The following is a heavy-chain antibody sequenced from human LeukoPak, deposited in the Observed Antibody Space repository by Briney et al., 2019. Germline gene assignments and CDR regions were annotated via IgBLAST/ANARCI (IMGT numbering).Heavy chain of an antibody. D-gene: IGHD3-22*01. J-gene: IGHJ3*02. CDR3: ASRSLPPYDSSGQPNWDDAFDI. V-gene: IGHV4-30-2*05. CDR2: IYHSGST. CDR1: GGSISSGGYY. Sequence: PSQTLSLTCTVSGGSISSGGYYWSWIRQPPGKGLEWIGYIYHSGSTYYNPSLKSRVTISVDTSKNQFSLKLSSVTAADTAVYYCASRSLPPYDSSGQPNWDDAFDIWGQGTMVTVSS.